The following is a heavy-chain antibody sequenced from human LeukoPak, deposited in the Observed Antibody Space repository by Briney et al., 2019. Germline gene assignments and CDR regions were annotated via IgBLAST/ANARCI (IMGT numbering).Heavy chain of an antibody. Sequence: ASVKVSCKASGYTFTRFDINWVRQATGQGLEWMGWVNLKSGYTGYAQKFQGRVTITGGTSINTAYMELSSLRSEDTAVYYCARVDGSPDYWGQGTLVTVSS. CDR2: VNLKSGYT. V-gene: IGHV1-8*03. D-gene: IGHD2-15*01. CDR3: ARVDGSPDY. J-gene: IGHJ4*02. CDR1: GYTFTRFD.